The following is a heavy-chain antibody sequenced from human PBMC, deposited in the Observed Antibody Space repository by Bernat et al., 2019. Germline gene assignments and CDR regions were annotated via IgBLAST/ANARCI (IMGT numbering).Heavy chain of an antibody. Sequence: EVQLVESGGGLVQPGGSLRLSCAASGFTFTSYWMHWVRQAPGKGLVWVSHINNDGSKTGYADSVKVRFTISRDNAKNTLYLQMNSLRAEDTAVYYCARALQDWGQGTLVTVSS. CDR1: GFTFTSYW. D-gene: IGHD1-1*01. CDR2: INNDGSKT. J-gene: IGHJ4*02. V-gene: IGHV3-74*01. CDR3: ARALQD.